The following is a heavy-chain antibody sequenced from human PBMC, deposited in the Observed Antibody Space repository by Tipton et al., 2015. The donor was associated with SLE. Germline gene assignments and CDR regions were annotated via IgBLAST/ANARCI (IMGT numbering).Heavy chain of an antibody. CDR2: IYYSGST. D-gene: IGHD3-16*01. CDR1: GGSISSSSYY. J-gene: IGHJ4*02. V-gene: IGHV4-39*07. Sequence: TLSLTCTVSGGSISSSSYYWGGIRQPPGKGLEWIGSIYYSGSTYYNPSLKSRVTISVDTSKNQFSLKLSSVTAADTAVYYCTKVGGSGHFDYWGQGTLVTVSS. CDR3: TKVGGSGHFDY.